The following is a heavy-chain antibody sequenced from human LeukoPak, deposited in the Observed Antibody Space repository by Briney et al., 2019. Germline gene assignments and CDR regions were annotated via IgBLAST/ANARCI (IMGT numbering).Heavy chain of an antibody. V-gene: IGHV3-7*03. Sequence: GGSLRLSCAASGFTFSDYWMTWVRQAPGKGLEWVANIKRDGSEKYYVDSVKGRLTISRDNAKNSLYLQVNSLRAEDTAVYYCARGLYYDGSGYYYHDYWGQGTLVTVSS. J-gene: IGHJ4*02. D-gene: IGHD3-22*01. CDR3: ARGLYYDGSGYYYHDY. CDR1: GFTFSDYW. CDR2: IKRDGSEK.